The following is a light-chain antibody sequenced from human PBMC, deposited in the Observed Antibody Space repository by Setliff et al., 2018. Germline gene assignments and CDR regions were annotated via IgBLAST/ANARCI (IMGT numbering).Light chain of an antibody. J-gene: IGLJ1*01. CDR1: SSDVGKYNY. Sequence: QSVLTQPRSVSGSPGQSVAISCTGTSSDVGKYNYVSWYQQHPGKAPKLMIYEVSKRPSGVPDRFSGSKSGNTASLTVSGLQAEDEADYYCSSYAGSNTPYVFGTGTKVTVL. CDR3: SSYAGSNTPYV. V-gene: IGLV2-11*02. CDR2: EVS.